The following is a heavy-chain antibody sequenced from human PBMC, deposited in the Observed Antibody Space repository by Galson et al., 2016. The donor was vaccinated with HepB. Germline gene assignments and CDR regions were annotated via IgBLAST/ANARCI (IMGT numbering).Heavy chain of an antibody. V-gene: IGHV3-23*01. CDR3: AKDLTITVAYFDH. CDR2: ISGSGGST. CDR1: GFTFSQYW. D-gene: IGHD1-14*01. Sequence: SLRLSCAASGFTFSQYWMSWVRQAPGKGLEWVSGISGSGGSTYHADSVKGRFTISRDSSKNTLYLQMNGLRAEDTALYYCAKDLTITVAYFDHWGQGTLVTVSS. J-gene: IGHJ4*02.